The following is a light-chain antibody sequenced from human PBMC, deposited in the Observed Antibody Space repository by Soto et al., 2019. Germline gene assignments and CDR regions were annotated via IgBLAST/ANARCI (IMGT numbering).Light chain of an antibody. CDR3: QQSYSTPQGFT. J-gene: IGKJ3*01. CDR2: AAS. CDR1: QSISSY. Sequence: DIQMTQSPSSLSASVGDRVTITCRASQSISSYLNWYQQKPGKAPKLLIYAASSLQSGVPSRFSGSGSGTDFTLTISSLQPEDFATYYCQQSYSTPQGFTFGPGTKVDIK. V-gene: IGKV1-39*01.